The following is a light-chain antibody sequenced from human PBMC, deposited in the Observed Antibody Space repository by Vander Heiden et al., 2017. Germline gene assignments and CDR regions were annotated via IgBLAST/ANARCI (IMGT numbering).Light chain of an antibody. Sequence: QFVLTQPPSVSGAPGQGVTISCTGGDPNIRSNYDVQWYRQLPGTAPHLLIYRTDNRPSGVPGRFSGSRSGNTASLAITGLQVEDEADYYCQSYDSSLSALVFGGGTKLTV. CDR3: QSYDSSLSALV. CDR2: RTD. J-gene: IGLJ3*02. CDR1: DPNIRSNYD. V-gene: IGLV1-40*01.